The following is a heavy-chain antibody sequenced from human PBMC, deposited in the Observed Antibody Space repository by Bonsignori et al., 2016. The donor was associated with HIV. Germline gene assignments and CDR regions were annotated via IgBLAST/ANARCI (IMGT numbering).Heavy chain of an antibody. Sequence: WIRQPPGKGLEWIGYIYYSGSTNYNPSLKSRVTISVDTSKNQFSLKLSSVTAADTAVYYCARGHSSSWYETLYYYYMDVWGKGTTVTVSS. V-gene: IGHV4-59*01. J-gene: IGHJ6*03. D-gene: IGHD6-13*01. CDR3: ARGHSSSWYETLYYYYMDV. CDR2: IYYSGST.